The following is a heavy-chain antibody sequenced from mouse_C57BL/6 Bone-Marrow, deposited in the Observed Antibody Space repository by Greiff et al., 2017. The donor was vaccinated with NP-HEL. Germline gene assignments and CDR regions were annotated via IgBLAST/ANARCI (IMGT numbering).Heavy chain of an antibody. CDR2: INPSTGGT. Sequence: VQLQQSGPELVKPGASVKISCKASGYSFTGYYMNWVKQSPEKSLEWIGEINPSTGGTTYNQKFKAKATLTVDKSSSTAYMQLKSLTSEDSAVYYCARWLLRGYAMDYWGQGTSVTVSS. CDR1: GYSFTGYY. V-gene: IGHV1-42*01. J-gene: IGHJ4*01. CDR3: ARWLLRGYAMDY. D-gene: IGHD2-3*01.